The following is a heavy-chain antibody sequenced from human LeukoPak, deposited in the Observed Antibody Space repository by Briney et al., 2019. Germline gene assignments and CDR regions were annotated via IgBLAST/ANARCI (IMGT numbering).Heavy chain of an antibody. J-gene: IGHJ4*02. CDR2: IYYSGST. CDR1: GGSISSYY. V-gene: IGHV4-59*01. CDR3: AREDNWNSKFFDY. Sequence: SETLSLTCTVSGGSISSYYWSWIRQPPGKGLEWIGYIYYSGSTNYNPSLKSRVTISVDTFKNQFSLKLSSVTAADTAVYYCAREDNWNSKFFDYWGQGTLVTVSS. D-gene: IGHD1-7*01.